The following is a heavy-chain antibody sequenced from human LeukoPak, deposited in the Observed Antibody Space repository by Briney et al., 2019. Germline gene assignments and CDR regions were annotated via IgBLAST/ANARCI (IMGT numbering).Heavy chain of an antibody. Sequence: GGSLRLSCAASGFTFSSYAMSWVRQAPGKGLEWVSVIGGNTNSTYYADSVKGRFTISRDNSRNTLYLQMNSLRAEDTAVYYCAKASGGSCYLGPDYWGQGTLVTVSS. CDR3: AKASGGSCYLGPDY. J-gene: IGHJ4*02. CDR2: IGGNTNST. D-gene: IGHD2-15*01. CDR1: GFTFSSYA. V-gene: IGHV3-23*01.